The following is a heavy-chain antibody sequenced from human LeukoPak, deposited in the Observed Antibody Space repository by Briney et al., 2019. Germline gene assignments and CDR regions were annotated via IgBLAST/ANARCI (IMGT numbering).Heavy chain of an antibody. CDR1: GYTFTSYY. D-gene: IGHD3-10*01. CDR3: ARDLGVDYYGSGVDY. Sequence: ASVKVSCKASGYTFTSYYIHWVRQAPGQGLEWMGIINPSGGSTSYAQKFQGRVTMTRDTSTSTVYMELSSLRSEDTAVYYCARDLGVDYYGSGVDYWGQGTLVTVSS. CDR2: INPSGGST. V-gene: IGHV1-46*01. J-gene: IGHJ4*02.